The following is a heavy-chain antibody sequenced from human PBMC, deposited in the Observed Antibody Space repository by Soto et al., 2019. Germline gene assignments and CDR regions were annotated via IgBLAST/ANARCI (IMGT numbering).Heavy chain of an antibody. D-gene: IGHD3-22*01. Sequence: PSETLSLTCTVSGGSISSYYWSWIRQPPGKGLEWIGYIYYSGSTNYNPSLKSRVTISVDTSKNQFSLKLSSVTAADTAVYYCATWGYYYDSSGYRNTGAAAFDIWGQGTMVT. CDR1: GGSISSYY. CDR2: IYYSGST. CDR3: ATWGYYYDSSGYRNTGAAAFDI. J-gene: IGHJ3*02. V-gene: IGHV4-59*01.